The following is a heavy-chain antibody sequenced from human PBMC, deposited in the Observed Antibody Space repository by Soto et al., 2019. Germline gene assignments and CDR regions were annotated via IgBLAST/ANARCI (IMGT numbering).Heavy chain of an antibody. CDR3: ARDRYYGSGTYYNFYSGMDV. CDR2: IFHSGST. V-gene: IGHV4-30-4*01. D-gene: IGHD3-10*01. Sequence: PSETLSLTCTVSGGSINSGDYYWTWVRQPPGKGLEWIGNIFHSGSTYYTPSLQGRVTISLDTSKNHFSLKLSSATPAETAVYYCARDRYYGSGTYYNFYSGMDVWGQGTTVTVSS. J-gene: IGHJ6*02. CDR1: GGSINSGDYY.